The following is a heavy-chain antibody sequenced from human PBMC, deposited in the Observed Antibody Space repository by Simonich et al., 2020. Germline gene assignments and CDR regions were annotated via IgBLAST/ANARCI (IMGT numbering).Heavy chain of an antibody. Sequence: GGGLVKPGGSLRLSCAASGFTFSIYSMNWVRQAPGKGLEWVSYISSSSSYIYSADSVKGRFTISRDNAKNSLYLQMNSLRAEDTAVYYCARDTAYYGSGSYYFDYWGQGTLVTVSS. D-gene: IGHD3-10*01. CDR1: GFTFSIYS. CDR2: ISSSSSYI. V-gene: IGHV3-21*01. CDR3: ARDTAYYGSGSYYFDY. J-gene: IGHJ4*02.